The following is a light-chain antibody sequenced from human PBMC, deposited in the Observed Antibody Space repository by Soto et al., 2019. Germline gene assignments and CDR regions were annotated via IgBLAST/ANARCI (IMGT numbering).Light chain of an antibody. J-gene: IGKJ4*01. CDR3: QQYKSYPLT. CDR1: QDIRNS. CDR2: GAS. V-gene: IGKV1-16*01. Sequence: DIQMTQSPSSLSASVGDRVTIACRASQDIRNSLAWFQQKPGKGPKSLIYGASNLYGGVPSRFSGSGSGTHFTLTISSLQPEDFATYYCQQYKSYPLTFGGGTKVEIK.